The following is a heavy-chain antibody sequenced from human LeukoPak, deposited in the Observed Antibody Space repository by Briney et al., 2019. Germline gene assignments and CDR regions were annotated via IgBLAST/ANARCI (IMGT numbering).Heavy chain of an antibody. CDR1: GGSISSSNW. CDR2: IYHSGST. Sequence: SGTLSLTCAVSGGSISSSNWWSRVRQPPGKGLEWIGEIYHSGSTNYNPSLKSRVTISVDKSKNRFSLKLSSVTAADTAVYYRARDLTDCSGGSCYGDWGQGTLVTVSS. V-gene: IGHV4-4*02. J-gene: IGHJ4*02. CDR3: ARDLTDCSGGSCYGD. D-gene: IGHD2-15*01.